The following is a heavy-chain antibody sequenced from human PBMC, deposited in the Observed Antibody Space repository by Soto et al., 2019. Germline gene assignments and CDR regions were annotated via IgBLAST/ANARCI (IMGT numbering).Heavy chain of an antibody. J-gene: IGHJ4*02. D-gene: IGHD3-10*01. V-gene: IGHV3-74*01. CDR3: ARGGLQGSGNHYNDN. Sequence: EVQLLESGGGLVQPGGSLRLSCAAAGFTFNSYWMHWVRQAPGKGLVWVSRISPDGRSTNYADSVKGRFTISRDNSKNTLYLQMNSLSAEDTAVYHCARGGLQGSGNHYNDNWGQGTLVTVSS. CDR1: GFTFNSYW. CDR2: ISPDGRST.